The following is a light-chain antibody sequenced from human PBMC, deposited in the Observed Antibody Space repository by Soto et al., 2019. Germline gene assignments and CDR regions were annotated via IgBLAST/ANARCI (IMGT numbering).Light chain of an antibody. CDR3: QHRRNWPT. J-gene: IGKJ5*01. CDR1: QSVKSSY. CDR2: DAS. V-gene: IGKV3-11*01. Sequence: EIVLTQSPATLSLSPGERATLPCRASQSVKSSYLAWYQQKPGQAPRLLIYDASKRATGIPARFSGSGSGTDFTLTISNLEPEDFAVYYCQHRRNWPTFGQGTRLEIK.